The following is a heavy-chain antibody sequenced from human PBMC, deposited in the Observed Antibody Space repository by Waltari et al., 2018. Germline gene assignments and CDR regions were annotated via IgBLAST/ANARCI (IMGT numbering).Heavy chain of an antibody. CDR3: ARGRGYDFWSGYYSLYYYYMDV. CDR1: GGSFSGSY. CDR2: INHSGST. D-gene: IGHD3-3*01. Sequence: QVQLQQWGAGLLKPSETLSLTCAVYGGSFSGSYWSWIRQPPGKGLGWIGEINHSGSTNYNPSLKSRVTISVDTSKNQFSLKLSSVTAADTAVYYCARGRGYDFWSGYYSLYYYYMDVWGKGTTVTISS. V-gene: IGHV4-34*01. J-gene: IGHJ6*03.